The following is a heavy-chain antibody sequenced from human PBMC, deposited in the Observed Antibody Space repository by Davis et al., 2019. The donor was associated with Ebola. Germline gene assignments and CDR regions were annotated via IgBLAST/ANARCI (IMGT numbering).Heavy chain of an antibody. CDR1: GFTFSNYA. V-gene: IGHV3-23*01. D-gene: IGHD6-19*01. J-gene: IGHJ4*02. CDR3: ANQHNSGWKYFAS. CDR2: ISAVGYNT. Sequence: GESLKISCAASGFTFSNYAMSWVRQAPGKGPEWVSGISAVGYNTYHADSVKGRFTISRDNSKNTPYLQVNSLRAEDTAVYYCANQHNSGWKYFASWGQGTLVTVSS.